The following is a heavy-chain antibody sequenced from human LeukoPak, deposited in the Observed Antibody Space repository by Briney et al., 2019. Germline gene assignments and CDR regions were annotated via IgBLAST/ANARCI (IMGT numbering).Heavy chain of an antibody. D-gene: IGHD6-19*01. V-gene: IGHV3-23*01. Sequence: GGSLRLSCEASGLTFSSYVLRWVRQAPGKGVEGVAAIGGDSSTYYTGSVRGRFTISRDNSKNTVYLQMSSLRVEDTAVYYCAKKGSYSSGWYGGHYFDSWGQGTLVTVSS. CDR1: GLTFSSYV. J-gene: IGHJ4*01. CDR3: AKKGSYSSGWYGGHYFDS. CDR2: IGGDSST.